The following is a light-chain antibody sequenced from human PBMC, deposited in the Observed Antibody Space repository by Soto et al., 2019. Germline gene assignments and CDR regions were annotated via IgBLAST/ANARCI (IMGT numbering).Light chain of an antibody. V-gene: IGKV3-11*01. CDR3: QQRSNWPLT. J-gene: IGKJ4*01. CDR1: QSVGTY. Sequence: EIVLTQSPATLSLSPGERATLSCRASQSVGTYLGWYQQKPGQAPRLLIFDASHRATGIPARFSGSGSGTDFTLTISRLEPEDFAVYYCQQRSNWPLTFGGGTKVEIK. CDR2: DAS.